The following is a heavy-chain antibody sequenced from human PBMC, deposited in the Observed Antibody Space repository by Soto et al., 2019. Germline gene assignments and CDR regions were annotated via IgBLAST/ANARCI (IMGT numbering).Heavy chain of an antibody. CDR1: GGSVSSGSYY. CDR3: ARDSMVRGVTGYYYNGMDV. V-gene: IGHV4-61*01. CDR2: IYYSGST. Sequence: LSLTCTVSGGSVSSGSYYWSWIRQPPGKGLEWIGYIYYSGSTNYNPSLKSRVTISVDTAKNQFSLKLSSGTAADTAVYYCARDSMVRGVTGYYYNGMDVWGQGTTVTVSS. D-gene: IGHD3-10*01. J-gene: IGHJ6*02.